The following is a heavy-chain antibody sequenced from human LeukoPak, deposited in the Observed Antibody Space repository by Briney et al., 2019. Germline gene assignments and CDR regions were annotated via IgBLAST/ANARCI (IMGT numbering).Heavy chain of an antibody. CDR1: GFTFDDYG. Sequence: GGSLRLSCAASGFTFDDYGMGWVRQVPGKGLEWVSGTNWNGGSTGYADSVKGRFTISRDNSKNSLYLQMNSLRIEDTALYYCARRRGPRGYVDYWGQGTLVTVSS. CDR2: TNWNGGST. CDR3: ARRRGPRGYVDY. J-gene: IGHJ4*02. D-gene: IGHD3-16*01. V-gene: IGHV3-20*04.